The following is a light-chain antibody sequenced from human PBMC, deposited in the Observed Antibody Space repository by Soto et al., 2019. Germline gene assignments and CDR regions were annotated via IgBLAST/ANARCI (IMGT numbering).Light chain of an antibody. CDR2: EVN. V-gene: IGLV2-8*01. Sequence: QSALTQPPSASGSPGQSVAISCTGTSSDVGGYNYVSWYQQHPGKAPKLMIYEVNKRPSGVPDRFSGSKSGNTASLTVSGLQAEDEADYYCQSYDSSLSGSGVVFGGGTKVTVL. CDR3: QSYDSSLSGSGVV. CDR1: SSDVGGYNY. J-gene: IGLJ2*01.